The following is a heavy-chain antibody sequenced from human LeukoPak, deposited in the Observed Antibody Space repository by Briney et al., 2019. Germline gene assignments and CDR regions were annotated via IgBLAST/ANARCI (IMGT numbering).Heavy chain of an antibody. Sequence: GSLRLSCAASGFTFSSYWMHWVRQAPGKGLVWVSRINSDGSSTSYADSVKGRFTISRGNAQSTLYLQMNSLRAEDTAVYYCARDRYCSSTSCLNWFDPWGQGTLVTVSS. J-gene: IGHJ5*02. CDR3: ARDRYCSSTSCLNWFDP. V-gene: IGHV3-74*01. CDR1: GFTFSSYW. CDR2: INSDGSST. D-gene: IGHD2-2*01.